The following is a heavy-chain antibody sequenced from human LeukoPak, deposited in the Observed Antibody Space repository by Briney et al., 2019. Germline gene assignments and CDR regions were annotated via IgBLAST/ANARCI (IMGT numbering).Heavy chain of an antibody. J-gene: IGHJ4*02. CDR1: GGSFSGYY. CDR2: IYYSGST. Sequence: SETLSLTCAVYGGSFSGYYWSWIRQPPGKGLEWIGYIYYSGSTNYNPSLKSRVTISVDTSKNQFSLKLSSVTAADTAVYYCARIGSAVAGNFDYWGQGTLVTVSS. CDR3: ARIGSAVAGNFDY. D-gene: IGHD6-19*01. V-gene: IGHV4-59*01.